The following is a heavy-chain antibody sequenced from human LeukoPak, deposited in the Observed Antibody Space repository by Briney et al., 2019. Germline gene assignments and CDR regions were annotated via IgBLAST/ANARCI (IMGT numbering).Heavy chain of an antibody. Sequence: GGSLRLSCAASGFTFSSDWVHSGRQAPGHRVRCCSRMNSDGSSTSYAASVKGRFTISRDNAKNTLYLQMNSLRAEDTAVYYCAKDQWFGELFFDYWGQGTLVTVSS. CDR3: AKDQWFGELFFDY. V-gene: IGHV3-74*01. CDR2: MNSDGSST. D-gene: IGHD3-10*01. CDR1: GFTFSSDW. J-gene: IGHJ4*02.